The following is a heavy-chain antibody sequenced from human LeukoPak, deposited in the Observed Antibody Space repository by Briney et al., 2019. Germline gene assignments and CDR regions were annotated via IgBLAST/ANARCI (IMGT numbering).Heavy chain of an antibody. Sequence: SVKVSCKASGGTFSSYAISWVRQAPGQGLEWMGGIIPIFGTANYAQKFQGRDTITADVSTSTAYMELSSLRSEDTAVYYCARDHDFWSGYYTGVFDYWGQGTLVTVSS. J-gene: IGHJ4*02. CDR3: ARDHDFWSGYYTGVFDY. CDR1: GGTFSSYA. D-gene: IGHD3-3*01. V-gene: IGHV1-69*13. CDR2: IIPIFGTA.